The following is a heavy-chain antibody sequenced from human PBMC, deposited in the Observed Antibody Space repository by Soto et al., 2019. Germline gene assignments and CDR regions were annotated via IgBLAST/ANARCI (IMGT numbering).Heavy chain of an antibody. CDR3: ARLMKPLGIAARRELYYYYYMDV. CDR1: VGSFSGISYS. J-gene: IGHJ6*03. D-gene: IGHD6-6*01. V-gene: IGHV4-39*07. Sequence: PSETLSLTCTVSVGSFSGISYSWAWIPQPPGKGRGGMGEINHSGSTNYNPSLKSRVTISVDTSKNQFSLKLSSVTAADTAVYYCARLMKPLGIAARRELYYYYYMDVWGKGTTVTVSS. CDR2: INHSGST.